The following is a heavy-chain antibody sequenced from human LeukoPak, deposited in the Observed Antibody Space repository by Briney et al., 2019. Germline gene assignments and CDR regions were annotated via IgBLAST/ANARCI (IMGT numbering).Heavy chain of an antibody. J-gene: IGHJ4*02. CDR1: GYTFIGYY. D-gene: IGHD2-8*02. CDR3: ARGSTETSASHFDY. CDR2: INPNRGDT. V-gene: IGHV1-2*02. Sequence: ASVKVSCKASGYTFIGYYLHWVRQAPGQGPEWMGWINPNRGDTNYAQKFKGRVTMTRDTSISTAYMELRSLRSDDTAVYFCARGSTETSASHFDYWGQGTLLTVSS.